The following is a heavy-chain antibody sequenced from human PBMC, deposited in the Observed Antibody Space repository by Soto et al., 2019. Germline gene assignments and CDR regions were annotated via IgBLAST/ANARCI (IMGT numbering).Heavy chain of an antibody. V-gene: IGHV4-30-2*01. CDR3: ARAGGMRAGPVDY. D-gene: IGHD6-13*01. CDR1: GGSISSGGYS. CDR2: IYHSGST. J-gene: IGHJ4*02. Sequence: QLQLQESGSGLVKPSQTLSLTCAVSGGSISSGGYSWSWIRQPPGKGLEWIGYIYHSGSTSYNPSHSSRVAIPVDRSKNQFSLKRGSVTAADTAVCYCARAGGMRAGPVDYGGQGTLVTTSS.